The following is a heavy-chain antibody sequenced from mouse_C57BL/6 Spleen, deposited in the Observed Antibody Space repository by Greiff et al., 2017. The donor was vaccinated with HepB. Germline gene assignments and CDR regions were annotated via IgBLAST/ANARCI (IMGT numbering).Heavy chain of an antibody. CDR3: ARLFEYAMDY. J-gene: IGHJ4*01. CDR1: GFTFSDYY. V-gene: IGHV5-16*01. Sequence: EVMLVESEGGLVQPGSSMKLSCTASGFTFSDYYMAWVRQVPEKGLEWVANINYDGSSTYYLDSLKSRFIISRDNAKNILYLQMSSLKSEDTATYYCARLFEYAMDYWGQGTSVTVSS. CDR2: INYDGSST.